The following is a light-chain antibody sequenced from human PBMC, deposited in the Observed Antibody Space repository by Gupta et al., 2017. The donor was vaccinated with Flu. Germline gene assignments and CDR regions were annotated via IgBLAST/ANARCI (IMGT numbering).Light chain of an antibody. J-gene: IGKJ2*01. CDR2: DAS. CDR1: QSVGTY. Sequence: ETELTPCPATLYLSPGERATHSCRARQSVGTYFAWYQKKPGQAPRLPISDASNRDTGIPARFSGSGFGKQVPLTSSRWALEDFAGYYFQKLSNCPPYTFGQGTRLEIK. CDR3: QKLSNCPPYT. V-gene: IGKV3-11*01.